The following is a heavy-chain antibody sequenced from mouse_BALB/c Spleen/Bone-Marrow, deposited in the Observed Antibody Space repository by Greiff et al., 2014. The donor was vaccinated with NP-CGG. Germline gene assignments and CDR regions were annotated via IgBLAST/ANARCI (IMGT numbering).Heavy chain of an antibody. J-gene: IGHJ3*01. CDR1: GYTFTDYY. CDR3: ARDHYGNYEEFDY. CDR2: IYPGSGNT. Sequence: QVQLQQSGAELARPGTSVKLSCKASGYTFTDYYINWVKQRTGQGLEWIGGIYPGSGNTYYNEKFKGKATLTADKSSSTVNIHLSSLTSEDSAVYFCARDHYGNYEEFDYWGQGTLVTVSA. D-gene: IGHD2-1*01. V-gene: IGHV1-76*01.